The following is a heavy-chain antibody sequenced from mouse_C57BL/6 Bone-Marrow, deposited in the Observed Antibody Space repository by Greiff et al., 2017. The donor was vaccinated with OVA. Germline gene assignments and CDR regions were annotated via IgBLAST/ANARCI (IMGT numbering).Heavy chain of an antibody. CDR3: ARAGGDSSGYDWYFDV. Sequence: EVQLVESGPVLVKPGASVKMSCKASGYTFTDYYMNWVKQSHGKSLEWIGVINPYNGGTSYNQKFKGKATLTVDKSSSTAYMELNSLTSEDSAVYYCARAGGDSSGYDWYFDVWGTGTTVTVSS. CDR1: GYTFTDYY. V-gene: IGHV1-19*01. CDR2: INPYNGGT. J-gene: IGHJ1*03. D-gene: IGHD3-2*02.